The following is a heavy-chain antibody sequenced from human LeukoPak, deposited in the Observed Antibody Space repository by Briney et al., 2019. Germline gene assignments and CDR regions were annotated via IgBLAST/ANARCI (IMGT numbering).Heavy chain of an antibody. CDR2: ISWDGGIT. CDR3: AILASAGFDY. V-gene: IGHV3-43*01. J-gene: IGHJ4*02. CDR1: GFMFDDFT. D-gene: IGHD6-13*01. Sequence: PGGSLRLSCAASGFMFDDFTMHWVRQPPGKGLEWVSLISWDGGITYYADSVKGRFTISRDNNKKSLHLQVNSLTTEDTALYYCAILASAGFDYWGKGTLVTVSS.